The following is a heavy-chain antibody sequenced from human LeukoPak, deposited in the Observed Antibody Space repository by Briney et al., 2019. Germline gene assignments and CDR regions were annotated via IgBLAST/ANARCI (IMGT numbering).Heavy chain of an antibody. CDR3: ATIDRIEYSSSSGY. D-gene: IGHD6-6*01. Sequence: PGGSLRLSCAASGITVSSNYMSWVRQAPGKGLEWVSVIYSGGDTYYADSAKGRFTISRDNSKNTLYLQMNSLRAEDTAVYYCATIDRIEYSSSSGYWGQGTLVTVSS. V-gene: IGHV3-66*01. CDR2: IYSGGDT. J-gene: IGHJ4*02. CDR1: GITVSSNY.